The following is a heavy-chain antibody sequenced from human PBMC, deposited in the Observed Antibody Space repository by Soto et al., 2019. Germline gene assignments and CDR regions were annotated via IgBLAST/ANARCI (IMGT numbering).Heavy chain of an antibody. D-gene: IGHD3-3*01. V-gene: IGHV3-21*02. Sequence: EVQLVESGGGLVKPGGSLRLSCAASGFEFSSYSMNWVRQAPGKGLEWVSSINEDSSYIYYAHSLRGRFTISRDNAKESLYLEMNSVRAEDTAVYYCVRDFGWYFRSGYMDFWGDGATVTVSS. CDR1: GFEFSSYS. CDR2: INEDSSYI. CDR3: VRDFGWYFRSGYMDF. J-gene: IGHJ6*03.